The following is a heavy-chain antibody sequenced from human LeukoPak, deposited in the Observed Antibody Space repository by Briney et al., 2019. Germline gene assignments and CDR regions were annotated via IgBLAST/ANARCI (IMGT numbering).Heavy chain of an antibody. J-gene: IGHJ6*03. Sequence: SETLSLTCAVYGGSFSGYYWSWIRQPPGKGLEWIGEINHSGSTNYNPSLKSRVTISVDTSKNQFSLKLSSVTAADTAVYYCARGGPIWSGYYTRYYYYMDVWGKGTTVTVSS. D-gene: IGHD3-3*01. CDR1: GGSFSGYY. CDR3: ARGGPIWSGYYTRYYYYMDV. CDR2: INHSGST. V-gene: IGHV4-34*01.